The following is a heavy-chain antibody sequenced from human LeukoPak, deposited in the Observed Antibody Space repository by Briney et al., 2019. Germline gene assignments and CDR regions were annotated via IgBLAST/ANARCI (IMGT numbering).Heavy chain of an antibody. CDR2: VDHGGSGT. CDR1: GFTFTSYW. CDR3: ITDLG. Sequence: GGSLTLSCATSGFTFTSYWMHWVRQVAGKGLVRLARVDHGGSGTNYADSVKGRFTVSRDNAKSTVYLQMNSLRVEDTAVYYCITDLGWGQGTLVTVSS. D-gene: IGHD1-14*01. J-gene: IGHJ4*02. V-gene: IGHV3-74*01.